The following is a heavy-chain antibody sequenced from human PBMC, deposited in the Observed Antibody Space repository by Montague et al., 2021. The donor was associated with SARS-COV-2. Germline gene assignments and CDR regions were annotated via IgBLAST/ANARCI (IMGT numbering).Heavy chain of an antibody. CDR2: ISSDTLHT. V-gene: IGHV3-21*01. CDR3: AGGGEIDVWAPFGH. J-gene: IGHJ4*02. Sequence: SLKLSCATSGFTFSRNSMNWVRQAPGKGLEWVSTISSDTLHTFYAESVKGRFTIPRDNAKNELYLQMNSLRAEDMAVYYCAGGGEIDVWAPFGHWGQGTLVTVSS. CDR1: GFTFSRNS. D-gene: IGHD3-16*01.